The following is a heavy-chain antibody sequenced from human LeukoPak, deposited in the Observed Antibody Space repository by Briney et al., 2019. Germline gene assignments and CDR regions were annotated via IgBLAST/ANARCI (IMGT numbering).Heavy chain of an antibody. CDR2: ISGSGGST. D-gene: IGHD3-22*01. CDR3: AKDIEVIKACFDY. CDR1: GFTFSSYA. J-gene: IGHJ4*02. V-gene: IGHV3-23*01. Sequence: QPGGSLRLSCAASGFTFSSYAMSWVRQAPGKGLEWVSAISGSGGSTYYADSVKGRFTISRGNSKNTLYLQMNSLRAEDTAVYYCAKDIEVIKACFDYWGQGTLVTVSS.